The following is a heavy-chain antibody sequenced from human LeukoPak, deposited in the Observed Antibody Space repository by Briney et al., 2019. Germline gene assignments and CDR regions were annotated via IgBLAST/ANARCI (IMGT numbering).Heavy chain of an antibody. V-gene: IGHV3-33*08. J-gene: IGHJ4*02. CDR2: IWYDGSNK. CDR1: GFTFSSYA. D-gene: IGHD5-18*01. Sequence: GGSLRLSCAASGFTFSSYAMSWVRQAPGKGLEWVAIIWYDGSNKYYADSVKGRFTISRDNSKNTLDLQMNSLRVEDTAVYYCASVWRALGYTIDYWGQGTQVAVSS. CDR3: ASVWRALGYTIDY.